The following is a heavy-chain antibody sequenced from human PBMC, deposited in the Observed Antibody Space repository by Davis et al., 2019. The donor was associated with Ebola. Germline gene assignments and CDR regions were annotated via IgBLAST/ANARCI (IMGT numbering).Heavy chain of an antibody. CDR1: GFTFSSYE. CDR2: ISSSGSTI. J-gene: IGHJ4*02. CDR3: TITVYYFDY. D-gene: IGHD3-10*01. V-gene: IGHV3-48*03. Sequence: GGSLRLSCAASGFTFSSYEMNWVRQAPGKGLEWVSYISSSGSTIYYADSVKGRFTISRDNAKNSPYLQMNSLKTEDTAVYYCTITVYYFDYWGQGTLVTVSS.